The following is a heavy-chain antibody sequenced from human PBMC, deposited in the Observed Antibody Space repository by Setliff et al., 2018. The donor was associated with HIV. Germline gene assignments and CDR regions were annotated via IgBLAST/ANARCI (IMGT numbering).Heavy chain of an antibody. CDR2: IHYSGNT. Sequence: SETLSLTCTVSGGSISSGVFYWTWIRQLPGKGLEWIGYIHYSGNTYYKPSLKSPLSISMDTSENRFSLRLTSVTAADTAVYYCARQPLYFGEPYYFDYWGLGTLVTVSS. D-gene: IGHD3-10*01. J-gene: IGHJ4*02. V-gene: IGHV4-31*01. CDR1: GGSISSGVFY. CDR3: ARQPLYFGEPYYFDY.